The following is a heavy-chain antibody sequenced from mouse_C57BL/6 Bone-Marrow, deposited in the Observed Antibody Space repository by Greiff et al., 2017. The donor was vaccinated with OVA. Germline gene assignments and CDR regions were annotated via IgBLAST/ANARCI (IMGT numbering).Heavy chain of an antibody. CDR3: ARNGFRAMDY. J-gene: IGHJ4*01. Sequence: VHLVESGAELVRPGASVKLSCKASGYTFTDYYINWVKQRPGQGLEWIARIYPGSGNTYYNEKFKGKATLTAEKSSSTAYMQLSSLTSEDSAVYFCARNGFRAMDYWGQGTSVTVSS. D-gene: IGHD1-1*01. V-gene: IGHV1-76*01. CDR1: GYTFTDYY. CDR2: IYPGSGNT.